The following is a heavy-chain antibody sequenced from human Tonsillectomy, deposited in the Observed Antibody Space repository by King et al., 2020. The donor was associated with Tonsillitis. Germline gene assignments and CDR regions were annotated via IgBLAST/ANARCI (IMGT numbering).Heavy chain of an antibody. J-gene: IGHJ4*02. CDR3: ATTSIAAAGSY. D-gene: IGHD6-13*01. Sequence: VQLVESGGGLVKPGGSLRLSCATSGFTFSTYSMSWVRQAPGKGLEWVSSITSSSNYISYADSVTGRFSISRDNAKNSLHLQMNGLRAEGTAMYNCATTSIAAAGSYWGQGTLVTVSS. CDR1: GFTFSTYS. CDR2: ITSSSNYI. V-gene: IGHV3-21*01.